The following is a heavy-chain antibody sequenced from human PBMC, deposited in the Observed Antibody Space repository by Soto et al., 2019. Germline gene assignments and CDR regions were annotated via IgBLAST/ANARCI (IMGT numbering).Heavy chain of an antibody. V-gene: IGHV4-59*01. CDR2: IYYSGNT. Sequence: QVQLQESGPGLGKPSETLSLTCVVSGGSISSYYWSWIRQPPGKGLECIGYIYYSGNTKYNPSLESRVTISVDMSKNQFSLNLRSVTAADTAVYYCARAPNDYNYHYYGLDVWGQGTTVTVSS. CDR3: ARAPNDYNYHYYGLDV. J-gene: IGHJ6*02. D-gene: IGHD4-4*01. CDR1: GGSISSYY.